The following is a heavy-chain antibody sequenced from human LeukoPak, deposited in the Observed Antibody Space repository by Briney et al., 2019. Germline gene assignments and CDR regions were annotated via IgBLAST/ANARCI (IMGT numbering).Heavy chain of an antibody. J-gene: IGHJ3*02. CDR3: AREGGSGDFWSGYFSYSQGDAFDI. D-gene: IGHD3-3*01. CDR2: IKQDGSEK. V-gene: IGHV3-7*01. Sequence: PGGSLRLSCAASGFTFSSYWMSWVRQAPGKGLEWVANIKQDGSEKYYVDSVKGRFTISRDNAKNSLYLQMNSLRAEDTAVYYCAREGGSGDFWSGYFSYSQGDAFDIWGQGTMVTVSS. CDR1: GFTFSSYW.